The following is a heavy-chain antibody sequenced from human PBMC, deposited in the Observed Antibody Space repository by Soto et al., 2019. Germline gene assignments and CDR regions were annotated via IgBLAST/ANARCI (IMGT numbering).Heavy chain of an antibody. CDR1: GYTFTSYG. CDR2: ISAYNSNT. CDR3: ARSIIGYCSGGSGYSYFDI. J-gene: IGHJ3*02. Sequence: QVQLVQSGAEVKKPGASVKVSCKASGYTFTSYGISWVRQAPGQGLEWMGWISAYNSNTNYAHKLQGRVTMTTDTCTSTAYMELRSLRSDDTAVYSCARSIIGYCSGGSGYSYFDIWGQGTMVTGSS. V-gene: IGHV1-18*01. D-gene: IGHD2-15*01.